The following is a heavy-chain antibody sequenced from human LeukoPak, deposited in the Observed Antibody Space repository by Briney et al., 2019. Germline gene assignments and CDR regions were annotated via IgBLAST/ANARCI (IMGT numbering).Heavy chain of an antibody. Sequence: GGSLRLSCAASGFTFSSYVMNWVRQAPGKGLEWISYISDSGTTINYADSVKGRFTISRDNAKNSLYLQMSSLRAEDTAVYYCVRDHSGWSLDPWGQGTLVTVSS. CDR1: GFTFSSYV. J-gene: IGHJ5*02. CDR3: VRDHSGWSLDP. CDR2: ISDSGTTI. D-gene: IGHD6-19*01. V-gene: IGHV3-48*03.